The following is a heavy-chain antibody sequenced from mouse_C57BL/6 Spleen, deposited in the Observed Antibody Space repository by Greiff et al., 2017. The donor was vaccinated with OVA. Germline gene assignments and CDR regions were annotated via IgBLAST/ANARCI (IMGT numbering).Heavy chain of an antibody. Sequence: QVQLQQPGAELVMPGASVKLSCKASGYTFTSYWMHWVKQRPGQGLEWIGEIATSDSYTNYNQKFTGKSTLTVDKSSSTAYMQLSSLTSEDSAVYYCARRLRRSGWYFDVWGTGTTVTVAS. CDR1: GYTFTSYW. V-gene: IGHV1-69*01. D-gene: IGHD2-4*01. J-gene: IGHJ1*03. CDR3: ARRLRRSGWYFDV. CDR2: IATSDSYT.